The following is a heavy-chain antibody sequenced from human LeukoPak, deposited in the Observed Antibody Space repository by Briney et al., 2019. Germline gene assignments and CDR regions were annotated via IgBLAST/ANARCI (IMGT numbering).Heavy chain of an antibody. V-gene: IGHV4-39*01. CDR2: IYYSGST. CDR1: GGSISSSSYY. Sequence: SETLSLTCTVSGGSISSSSYYWGWIRQPPGQGLEWIGSIYYSGSTYYNPSLKSRVTISVDTSKNQFSLKLSSVTAADTAVYYCAGYHYDILTCVYPLGGQGTLVTVSS. J-gene: IGHJ4*02. D-gene: IGHD3-9*01. CDR3: AGYHYDILTCVYPL.